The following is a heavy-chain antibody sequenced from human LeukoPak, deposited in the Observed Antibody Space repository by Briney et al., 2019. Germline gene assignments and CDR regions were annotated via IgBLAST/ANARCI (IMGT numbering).Heavy chain of an antibody. Sequence: SETLSLTCAVYGGSFSGYYWSWIRQPPGKGLEWIGEINHSGSTNYNPSLKSRVTISVDTSKNQFSLKLSSVTAADTAVYYCARWADYGDQGSYFDYWGQGTLVTVSS. CDR1: GGSFSGYY. J-gene: IGHJ4*02. V-gene: IGHV4-34*01. CDR2: INHSGST. D-gene: IGHD4-17*01. CDR3: ARWADYGDQGSYFDY.